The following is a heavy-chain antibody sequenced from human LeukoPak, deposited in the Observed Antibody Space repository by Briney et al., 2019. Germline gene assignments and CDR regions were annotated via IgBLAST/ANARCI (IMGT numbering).Heavy chain of an antibody. J-gene: IGHJ4*02. V-gene: IGHV3-23*01. CDR1: GFTFSSYA. CDR3: ARRVVLTRYYYFDY. CDR2: ITGSGGNT. D-gene: IGHD3-9*01. Sequence: GGSLRLSCAAPGFTFSSYAMSWVRQAPGKGLEWVSAITGSGGNTYYADSVKGRFTISRDNSKNTLCLQMNSLGVEDTAVYYCARRVVLTRYYYFDYWGQGTLVIVSS.